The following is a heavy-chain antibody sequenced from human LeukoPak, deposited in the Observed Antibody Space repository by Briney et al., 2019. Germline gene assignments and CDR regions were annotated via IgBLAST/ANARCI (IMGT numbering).Heavy chain of an antibody. J-gene: IGHJ4*02. CDR2: ISGSGGST. CDR1: GFTFSSYA. Sequence: PGGSLRLSCAASGFTFSSYAMSWARQAPGKGLEWVSAISGSGGSTYYADSVKGRFTISRDNSKNTLYLQMNSLRAEDTAVYYCAKGGFGVVISYDYWGQGTLVTVSS. D-gene: IGHD3-3*01. CDR3: AKGGFGVVISYDY. V-gene: IGHV3-23*01.